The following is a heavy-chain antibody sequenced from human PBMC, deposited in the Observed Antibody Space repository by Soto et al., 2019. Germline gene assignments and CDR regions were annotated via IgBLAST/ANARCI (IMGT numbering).Heavy chain of an antibody. CDR2: IYYSGST. V-gene: IGHV4-39*01. CDR3: ASTGRLTVNYGMDV. D-gene: IGHD3-9*01. CDR1: GGSISSSSYY. J-gene: IGHJ6*02. Sequence: SDTLSLTCTVSGGSISSSSYYWGWIRQPPGKGLEWIGSIYYSGSTYYNPSLKSRVTISVDTSKNQFSLKLSSVTAADTAVYYCASTGRLTVNYGMDVWGQGTTVTVSS.